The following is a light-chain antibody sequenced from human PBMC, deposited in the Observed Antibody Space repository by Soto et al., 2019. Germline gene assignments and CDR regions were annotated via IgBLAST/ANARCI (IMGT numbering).Light chain of an antibody. CDR1: QSVGTY. CDR3: QQYREWPRT. Sequence: EIVMTQSPATLSVSPGERATLSCRASQSVGTYLAWYQQKPGQAPRIISYGASTRAAGISPRFSGGGSGTEFPLTIRSLQSEDFAVYYCQQYREWPRTFGQGTKVGIK. V-gene: IGKV3-15*01. J-gene: IGKJ1*01. CDR2: GAS.